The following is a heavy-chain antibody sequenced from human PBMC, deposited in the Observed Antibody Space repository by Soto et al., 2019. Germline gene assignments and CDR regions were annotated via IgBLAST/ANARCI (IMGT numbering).Heavy chain of an antibody. J-gene: IGHJ4*02. Sequence: VQLSEAGGGLVQPGGSLRLSCAASGFTFIRYGMSWVRQAPGKGLEWVSAISGSGDRTYYAHSVKGRFTNSRDTSNNTLYLQLNNLRADETALYFCVKLRLELLYLDSWGLGALVIVSS. CDR3: VKLRLELLYLDS. CDR2: ISGSGDRT. CDR1: GFTFIRYG. V-gene: IGHV3-23*01. D-gene: IGHD1-7*01.